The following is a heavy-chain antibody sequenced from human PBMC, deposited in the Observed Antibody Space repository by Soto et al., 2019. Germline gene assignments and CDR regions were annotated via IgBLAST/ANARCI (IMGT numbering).Heavy chain of an antibody. CDR1: GGSISSSSYY. Sequence: PSETLSLTCTVSGGSISSSSYYWGWIRQPPGKGLEWIGSIYYSGSTYYNPSLKSRVTISVHTSKNQFSLKLSSVTAADTAVYYCARSRITIFGVVTVTRVVLGWFDPWGQGTLVTVSS. CDR3: ARSRITIFGVVTVTRVVLGWFDP. CDR2: IYYSGST. V-gene: IGHV4-39*01. D-gene: IGHD3-3*01. J-gene: IGHJ5*02.